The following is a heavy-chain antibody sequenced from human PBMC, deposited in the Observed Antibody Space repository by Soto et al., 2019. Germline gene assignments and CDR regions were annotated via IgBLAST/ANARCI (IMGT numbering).Heavy chain of an antibody. CDR2: IYYSGGT. Sequence: QVQLQEPGPGLVKLSQTLPLTCTVPGGSISRGGYYGSGIRQHPGKGLGGMGYIYYSGGTYYHSSLKSRVTISVDTSKNPFSLKLSSVTAADTAVYYCERAYGSGYMDVWGQGTTVTVSS. CDR3: ERAYGSGYMDV. D-gene: IGHD3-10*01. J-gene: IGHJ6*02. CDR1: GGSISRGGYY. V-gene: IGHV4-31*03.